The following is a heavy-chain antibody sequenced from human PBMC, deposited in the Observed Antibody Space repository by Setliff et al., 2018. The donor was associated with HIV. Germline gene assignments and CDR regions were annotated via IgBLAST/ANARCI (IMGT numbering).Heavy chain of an antibody. CDR2: IWYDERNK. Sequence: GGSLRLSCTGYGFSFNSYGMHWVRQAPGKGLEWVALIWYDERNKYYGDSVKGRFTVSRDNTKNTLYLHMNGLGPEDTAVYYCAKDRASSGYYARFDHWGQGTLVTVSS. CDR1: GFSFNSYG. V-gene: IGHV3-30*02. CDR3: AKDRASSGYYARFDH. J-gene: IGHJ4*02. D-gene: IGHD3-22*01.